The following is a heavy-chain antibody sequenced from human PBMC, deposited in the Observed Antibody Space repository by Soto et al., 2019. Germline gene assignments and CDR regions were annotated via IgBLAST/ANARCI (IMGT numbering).Heavy chain of an antibody. D-gene: IGHD6-13*01. Sequence: GGSLRLSCAASGFTFSSYGMHWVRQAPGKGLEWVAVISYDGSNKYYADSVRGRFTISRDNSKNTLYLQMNSLRAEDTAVYYCAQDRHVSRPVPYYYGMDVWGQGTTVTVSS. V-gene: IGHV3-30*18. CDR3: AQDRHVSRPVPYYYGMDV. J-gene: IGHJ6*02. CDR1: GFTFSSYG. CDR2: ISYDGSNK.